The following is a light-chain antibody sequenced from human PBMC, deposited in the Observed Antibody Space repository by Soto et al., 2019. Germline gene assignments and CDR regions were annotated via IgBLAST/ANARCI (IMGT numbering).Light chain of an antibody. Sequence: QSALTQPASVSGSPGQSITISCTGTSSDVGSYNLVSWYQQHPGKAPKLMIYEGSKRPSGVSNRSSGSKSGNTASLTISGLQAEDEADYYCCSYAGSSTYVFGTGTKLTV. CDR2: EGS. J-gene: IGLJ1*01. CDR3: CSYAGSSTYV. V-gene: IGLV2-23*01. CDR1: SSDVGSYNL.